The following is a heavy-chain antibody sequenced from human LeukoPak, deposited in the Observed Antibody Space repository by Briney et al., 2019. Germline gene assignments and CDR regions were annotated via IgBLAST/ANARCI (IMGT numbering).Heavy chain of an antibody. J-gene: IGHJ4*02. CDR1: GFTFSSSW. D-gene: IGHD2-2*01. CDR3: ASSTQISKYADY. V-gene: IGHV3-74*01. Sequence: PGGSLRLSCAASGFTFSSSWMHWVRQAPGKGLVWVSRINSDGSITTYADSVGGRFTISRDNAKSTLYLQMNSLRAEDTAVYYCASSTQISKYADYWGQGALVTVSS. CDR2: INSDGSIT.